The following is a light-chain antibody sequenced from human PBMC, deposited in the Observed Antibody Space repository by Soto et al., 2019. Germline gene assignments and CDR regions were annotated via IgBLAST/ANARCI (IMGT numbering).Light chain of an antibody. CDR1: QRISNC. V-gene: IGKV1-5*01. CDR3: QPNICYSAA. Sequence: DSTITQSPSTVSASVGDRVTISCRASQRISNCLAWYQQKPGKAPKLLMSDASSLERGVPSRFSGSGSGTEFTLTINRLQADSCATYFRQPNICYSAAFGQGTKGEF. CDR2: DAS. J-gene: IGKJ1*01.